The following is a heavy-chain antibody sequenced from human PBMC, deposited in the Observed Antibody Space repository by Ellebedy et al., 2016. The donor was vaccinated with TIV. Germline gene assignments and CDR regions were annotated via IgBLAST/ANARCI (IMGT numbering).Heavy chain of an antibody. J-gene: IGHJ6*02. CDR1: GYSFSTYW. CDR2: IAPSDSHI. D-gene: IGHD3-10*01. Sequence: KVSCKGSGYSFSTYWIGWVRQLSGQGLEWMGIIAPSDSHIRYSPSFQGHVTISADKSISTAYLQWNSLKASDPATYCCARRMVRGGIRYAMAVWGQGTTVTVSS. CDR3: ARRMVRGGIRYAMAV. V-gene: IGHV5-51*01.